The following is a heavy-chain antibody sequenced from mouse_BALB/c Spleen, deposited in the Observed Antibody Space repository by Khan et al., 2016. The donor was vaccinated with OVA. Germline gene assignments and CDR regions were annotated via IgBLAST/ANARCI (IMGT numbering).Heavy chain of an antibody. Sequence: VQLQESGAELARPGASVKMSCKASGYTFTSYTMHWVKQRPGQGLEWIGYINPSNGYTNYNQKFKDKATLTADKSSSTAYMQLSSLTSEDSAVXSCVRSGAYYRYDGYFDVWGAGTTVTVSS. J-gene: IGHJ1*01. CDR2: INPSNGYT. V-gene: IGHV1-4*01. CDR3: VRSGAYYRYDGYFDV. D-gene: IGHD2-14*01. CDR1: GYTFTSYT.